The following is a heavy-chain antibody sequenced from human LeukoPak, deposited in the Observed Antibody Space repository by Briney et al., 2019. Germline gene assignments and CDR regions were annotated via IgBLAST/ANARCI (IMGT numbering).Heavy chain of an antibody. CDR1: GFTFSTYG. V-gene: IGHV3-33*01. CDR3: ARMKLEGLAGMYYFDY. CDR2: TWYDGSNK. Sequence: GRSLRLSCAASGFTFSTYGMQWVRQAPGKGLEWVTVTWYDGSNKDYADSVKGRFTISRDNAKNTLYLQMNSLRAEDTALYYCARMKLEGLAGMYYFDYWGQGTLVTVSS. D-gene: IGHD6-19*01. J-gene: IGHJ4*02.